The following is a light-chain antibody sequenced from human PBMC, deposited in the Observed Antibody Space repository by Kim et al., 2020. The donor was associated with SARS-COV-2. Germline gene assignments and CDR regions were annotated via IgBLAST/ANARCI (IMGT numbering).Light chain of an antibody. CDR3: AAWEDSLSSHVV. CDR1: NSNSRSKY. Sequence: WVTNSCVESNSNSRSKYINCYQQNQGTAPKLLIYRNNQRPSWGPDRCSGAKSGSSASLAISGLRSEDEADYYCAAWEDSLSSHVVFGGGTQLTVL. CDR2: RNN. J-gene: IGLJ2*01. V-gene: IGLV1-47*01.